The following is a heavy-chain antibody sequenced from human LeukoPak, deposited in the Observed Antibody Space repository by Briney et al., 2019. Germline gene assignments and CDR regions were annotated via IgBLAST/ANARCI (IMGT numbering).Heavy chain of an antibody. J-gene: IGHJ4*02. Sequence: NHGESLKISCKGSGFSFTDYWIGWVRQMPGKGLEWMGIIYPGDSDTRYSPSFQGQVTISADKSITTAYLQWTSLKASDTAMYYCAKSTYSYARLFDFWGQGSLVTVSS. D-gene: IGHD5-18*01. CDR1: GFSFTDYW. V-gene: IGHV5-51*01. CDR2: IYPGDSDT. CDR3: AKSTYSYARLFDF.